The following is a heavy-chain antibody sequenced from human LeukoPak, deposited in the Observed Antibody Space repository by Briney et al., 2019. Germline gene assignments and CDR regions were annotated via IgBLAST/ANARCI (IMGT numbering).Heavy chain of an antibody. CDR1: GGSISSYY. Sequence: PSETLSLTCTVSGGSISSYYWSWIRQPPGKGLEWIGYIYYSGSTIYNPSLKSRVTISVDTSKNQFSLKLSSVTAADTAVYYCARGKWELRLGMDVWGQGTTVTVSS. D-gene: IGHD1-26*01. V-gene: IGHV4-59*01. CDR2: IYYSGST. CDR3: ARGKWELRLGMDV. J-gene: IGHJ6*02.